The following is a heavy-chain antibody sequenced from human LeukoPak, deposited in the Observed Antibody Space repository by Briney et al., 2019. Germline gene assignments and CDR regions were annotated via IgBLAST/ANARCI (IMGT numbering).Heavy chain of an antibody. D-gene: IGHD6-6*01. CDR1: GGSISSYY. J-gene: IGHJ6*02. CDR3: ARDTSSSPTHYYYYYGMDV. V-gene: IGHV4-4*07. CDR2: IYTSGST. Sequence: SETLSLTCTVSGGSISSYYWSWIRQPAGKGLEWIGRIYTSGSTNYNPSLKSRVTMSVDTSKNQFSLKLSSVTAADTAVYYCARDTSSSPTHYYYYYGMDVWGQGTTVTVSS.